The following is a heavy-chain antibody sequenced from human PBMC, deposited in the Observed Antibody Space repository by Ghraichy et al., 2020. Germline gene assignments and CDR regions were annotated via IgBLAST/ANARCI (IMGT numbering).Heavy chain of an antibody. Sequence: SETLSLTCAVYGGSFSGYYWSWIRQPPGKGLEWIGEINHSGSTNYNPSLKSRVTISVDTSKNQFSLKLSSVTAADTAVYYCARALGTFIIDGTTLTTAFDYWGQGTLVTVSS. CDR2: INHSGST. CDR1: GGSFSGYY. CDR3: ARALGTFIIDGTTLTTAFDY. D-gene: IGHD2/OR15-2a*01. J-gene: IGHJ4*02. V-gene: IGHV4-34*01.